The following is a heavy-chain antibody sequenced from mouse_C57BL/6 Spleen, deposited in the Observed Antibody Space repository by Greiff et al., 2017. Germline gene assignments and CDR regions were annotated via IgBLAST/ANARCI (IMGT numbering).Heavy chain of an antibody. CDR3: AREGSYYGSSAYFDV. CDR2: INYDGSST. Sequence: EVQVVESEGGLVQPGSSMKLSCTASGFTFSDYYMAWVRQVPEKGLEWVANINYDGSSTYYLDSLKSRFIISRDNAKNILYLQMSSLKSEDTATYYCAREGSYYGSSAYFDVWGTGTTVTVSS. V-gene: IGHV5-16*01. CDR1: GFTFSDYY. D-gene: IGHD1-1*01. J-gene: IGHJ1*03.